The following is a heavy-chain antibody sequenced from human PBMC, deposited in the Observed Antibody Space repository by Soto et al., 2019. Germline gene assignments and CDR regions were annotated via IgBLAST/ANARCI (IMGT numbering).Heavy chain of an antibody. CDR2: IIPIFGTA. Sequence: XSVKVSCKASAGTFSSYAISWVRQAPGQGLEWMGGIIPIFGTANYAQKFQGRVTITADKSTSTAYMELSSLRSEDTAVYYCARGGYYYDSSGPRYYYYGMDVWGQGTTVTVSS. CDR3: ARGGYYYDSSGPRYYYYGMDV. V-gene: IGHV1-69*06. CDR1: AGTFSSYA. J-gene: IGHJ6*02. D-gene: IGHD3-22*01.